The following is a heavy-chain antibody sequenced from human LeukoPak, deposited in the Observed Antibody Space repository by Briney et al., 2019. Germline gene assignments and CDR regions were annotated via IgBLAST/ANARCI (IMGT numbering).Heavy chain of an antibody. CDR2: ISDSGGTK. J-gene: IGHJ4*02. Sequence: GGSLRLSCAAPGFTFSSYAMSWVRQAPGKGLEWVSTISDSGGTKYYADSVKGRFTISRDNSKNTLSLQMNSLRAEETAVYYCAKGGSGFYSGDQFDYWGQGTLVAVSS. D-gene: IGHD3-22*01. CDR3: AKGGSGFYSGDQFDY. CDR1: GFTFSSYA. V-gene: IGHV3-23*01.